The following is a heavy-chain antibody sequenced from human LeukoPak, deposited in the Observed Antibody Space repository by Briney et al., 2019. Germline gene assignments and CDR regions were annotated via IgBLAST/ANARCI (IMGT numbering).Heavy chain of an antibody. CDR3: AKDRGSYYDSSGFRTLLYYFDY. D-gene: IGHD3-22*01. CDR1: GFTFSSYG. Sequence: GGSLRLSCAASGFTFSSYGMHWVRQAPGKGLEWVAVISYDGSNKYYADSVKGRFTISRDNSKNTLYQQMNSLRAEDTAVYYCAKDRGSYYDSSGFRTLLYYFDYWGQGTLVTVSS. J-gene: IGHJ4*02. V-gene: IGHV3-30*18. CDR2: ISYDGSNK.